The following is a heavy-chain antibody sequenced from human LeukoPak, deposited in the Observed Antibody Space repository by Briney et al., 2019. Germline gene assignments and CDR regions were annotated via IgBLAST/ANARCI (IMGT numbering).Heavy chain of an antibody. J-gene: IGHJ3*02. CDR2: IYTSGNT. D-gene: IGHD2-2*01. Sequence: PSQTLSLTCTVSGGSISSGSYCWSWIRQPAGKGLEWIGHIYTSGNTNYNPSLKSRVTISVDTSKNQFSLKLSSVTAADTAVYYCARSLHRRVVPAAIWGQGTMVTVSS. V-gene: IGHV4-61*09. CDR1: GGSISSGSYC. CDR3: ARSLHRRVVPAAI.